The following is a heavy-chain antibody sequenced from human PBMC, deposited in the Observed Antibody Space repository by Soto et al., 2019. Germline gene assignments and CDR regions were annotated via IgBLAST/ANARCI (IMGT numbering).Heavy chain of an antibody. CDR1: AFTFSAHN. Sequence: EVLLVESGGGLVQPGGSLRLSCAASAFTFSAHNMVWVRQAPGKGLEWVGRSRNKANNYATEYAASVKGRLTISRDDSKNSLYLQMNSLKIEDTGVYYCARDGGIAARHYYGRDVWGQGSTVTVSS. CDR2: SRNKANNYAT. D-gene: IGHD6-6*01. V-gene: IGHV3-72*01. J-gene: IGHJ6*02. CDR3: ARDGGIAARHYYGRDV.